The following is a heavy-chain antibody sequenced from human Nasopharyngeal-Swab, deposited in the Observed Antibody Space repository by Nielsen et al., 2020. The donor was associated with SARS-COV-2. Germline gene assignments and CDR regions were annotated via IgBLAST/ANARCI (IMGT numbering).Heavy chain of an antibody. Sequence: GGSLRLSCAASGFTFSSYDMHWVRQAPGKGLEWVSAIGTAGDTYYPGSVKGRFTISRENAKNSLYLQMNSLRAGDTAVYYCARGTKLNYDILTGYYPDAFDIWGQGTMVTVSS. CDR2: IGTAGDT. CDR1: GFTFSSYD. V-gene: IGHV3-13*01. J-gene: IGHJ3*02. CDR3: ARGTKLNYDILTGYYPDAFDI. D-gene: IGHD3-9*01.